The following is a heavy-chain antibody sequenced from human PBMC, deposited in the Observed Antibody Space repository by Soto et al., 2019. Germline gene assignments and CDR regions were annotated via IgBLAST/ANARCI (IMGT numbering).Heavy chain of an antibody. V-gene: IGHV4-59*01. CDR2: IYYSGST. CDR1: CGSISSYY. D-gene: IGHD6-19*01. CDR3: ARYAVAGNGGVRFDY. Sequence: SETLSLTCTVSCGSISSYYWSWIRQPPGKGLEWIGYIYYSGSTNYNPSLKSRVTISVDTSKNQFSLKLSSVTAADTAVYYCARYAVAGNGGVRFDYWGQGTLVTVSS. J-gene: IGHJ4*02.